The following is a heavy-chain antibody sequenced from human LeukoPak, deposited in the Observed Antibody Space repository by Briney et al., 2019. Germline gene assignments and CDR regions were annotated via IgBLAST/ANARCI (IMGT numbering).Heavy chain of an antibody. CDR2: INPNSGGT. CDR1: GYTFTSYG. CDR3: ARVGSDSSGRRRFDY. D-gene: IGHD6-19*01. V-gene: IGHV1-2*02. Sequence: ASVKVSCKASGYTFTSYGISWVRQAPGQGLEWMGWINPNSGGTNSAQKFQGRVTMTRDTSISTAYMELSRLRSDDTAVYYCARVGSDSSGRRRFDYWGQGTLVTVSS. J-gene: IGHJ4*02.